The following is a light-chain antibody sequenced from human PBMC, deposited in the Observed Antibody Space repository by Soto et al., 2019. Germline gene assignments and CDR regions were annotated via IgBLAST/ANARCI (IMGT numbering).Light chain of an antibody. CDR3: QQYYDFRWT. J-gene: IGKJ1*01. Sequence: DSEMAQSPSTLSASVGARVAITCRASQSIRWWCACYQRKPGKAPKLLISDGSTLESGVPLRLRGSGSGTEFTLTIITLQPDDVATYYCQQYYDFRWTFGQGTKVDIK. V-gene: IGKV1-5*01. CDR1: QSIRWW. CDR2: DGS.